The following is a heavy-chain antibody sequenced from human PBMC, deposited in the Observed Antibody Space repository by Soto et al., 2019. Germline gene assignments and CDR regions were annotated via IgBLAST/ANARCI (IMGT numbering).Heavy chain of an antibody. Sequence: SETLSLTCSVSGGSIASYYWTWIRQPPGKGLEWIGYISYGGTTNYNPSLKRRVTISVETYKNQFSLKLSSVTAADTAVYYCARAPIWFGELVGAFDIWGQGKMVTVS. CDR2: ISYGGTT. V-gene: IGHV4-59*01. J-gene: IGHJ3*02. D-gene: IGHD3-10*01. CDR1: GGSIASYY. CDR3: ARAPIWFGELVGAFDI.